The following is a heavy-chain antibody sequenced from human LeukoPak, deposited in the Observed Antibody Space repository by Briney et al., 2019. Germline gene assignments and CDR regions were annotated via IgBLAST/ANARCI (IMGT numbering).Heavy chain of an antibody. D-gene: IGHD3-10*01. CDR2: ISSGSTYI. Sequence: GGSLRLSCAASEFTFSTYSMNWVRQAPGKGLEWVSSISSGSTYIYYADSVKGRFTISGDNAKNSLYLQMNSLRAEDTAVYYCAKEGLRGVPFDYWGQGTLVTVSS. V-gene: IGHV3-21*01. CDR3: AKEGLRGVPFDY. CDR1: EFTFSTYS. J-gene: IGHJ4*02.